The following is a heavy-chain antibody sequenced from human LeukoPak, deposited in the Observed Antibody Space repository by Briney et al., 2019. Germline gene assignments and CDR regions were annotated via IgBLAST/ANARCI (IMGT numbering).Heavy chain of an antibody. V-gene: IGHV1-46*01. D-gene: IGHD2-15*01. CDR3: ARDLALGSGKDY. Sequence: ASVKVSCKASGYTFTSYYMHWLRQAPGQGLEWMGIINPSGGSTSYAQKFQGRVNMTRDTSTSTVYMELSSLRSEDTAVYYCARDLALGSGKDYWGQGTLVTVSS. CDR1: GYTFTSYY. J-gene: IGHJ4*02. CDR2: INPSGGST.